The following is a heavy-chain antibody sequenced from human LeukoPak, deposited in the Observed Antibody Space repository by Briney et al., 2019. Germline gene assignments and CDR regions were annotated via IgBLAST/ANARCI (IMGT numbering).Heavy chain of an antibody. J-gene: IGHJ4*02. V-gene: IGHV1-46*01. CDR1: GYTFTRYY. CDR3: ARNSYSSSYDY. D-gene: IGHD6-13*01. Sequence: ASVTVSCKASGYTFTRYYIHWVRQAPGQGLEWMGIINPSGGGTSYAQKFQGRVTMTRDTSTSTVYMELSSLRSEDTAVYYCARNSYSSSYDYWGQGTLVTVSS. CDR2: INPSGGGT.